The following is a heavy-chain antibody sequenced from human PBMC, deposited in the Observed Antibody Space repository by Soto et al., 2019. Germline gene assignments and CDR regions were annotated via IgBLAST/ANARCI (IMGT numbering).Heavy chain of an antibody. D-gene: IGHD2-15*01. CDR2: ISWNSGSI. CDR3: AKGRGYIVYYALFDY. J-gene: IGHJ4*02. CDR1: GFTFDDYA. Sequence: EVQLVESGGGLVQPGRSLRLSCAASGFTFDDYAMHWVRQAPGKGLEWVSGISWNSGSIGYADSVKGRFTISRDNAKNSLYRQRNSRGAEDRALYYGAKGRGYIVYYALFDYWGQGTLATVSS. V-gene: IGHV3-9*01.